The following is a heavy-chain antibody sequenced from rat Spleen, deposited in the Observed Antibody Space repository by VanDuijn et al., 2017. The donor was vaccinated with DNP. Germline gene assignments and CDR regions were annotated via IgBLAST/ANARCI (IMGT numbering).Heavy chain of an antibody. D-gene: IGHD1-11*01. CDR1: GSSITSNY. V-gene: IGHV3-1*01. J-gene: IGHJ2*01. CDR3: ARMHYGCDN. CDR2: ISYSGST. Sequence: EVQLQESGPGLVKPSQSFSLTCSVTGSSITSNYWGWIRKFPGNKMEWIGHISYSGSTGYNPSLKSRISITRDTSKNQFFLQVISVTPEDTATYYCARMHYGCDNWGQGVMVTVSS.